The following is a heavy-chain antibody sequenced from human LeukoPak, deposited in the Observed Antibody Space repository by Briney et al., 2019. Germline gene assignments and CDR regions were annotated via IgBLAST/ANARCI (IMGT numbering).Heavy chain of an antibody. D-gene: IGHD3-9*01. J-gene: IGHJ4*02. Sequence: SETLSLTCTVSGGSISSYYWSWIRQPPGKGLEWIGYIYYSGSTNYNPSLKSRVTTSVDTSKNQFSLKLSSVTAADTAVYYCARYVHYDILTGYMGGFDYWGQGTLVTVSS. CDR2: IYYSGST. V-gene: IGHV4-59*01. CDR1: GGSISSYY. CDR3: ARYVHYDILTGYMGGFDY.